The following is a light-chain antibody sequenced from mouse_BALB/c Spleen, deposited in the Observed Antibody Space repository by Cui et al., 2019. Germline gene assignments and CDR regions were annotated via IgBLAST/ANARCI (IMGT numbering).Light chain of an antibody. V-gene: IGKV4-80*01. Sequence: IVLTQSPALMSASLGEEITLTCSASPSVSYMHWYQQKSGTSPKLLIYSTSNLASGVPSRFSGSGSGTFYSLTISSVEAEDAADYYCHQWSSYPTFGGGTKLEIK. J-gene: IGKJ1*01. CDR2: STS. CDR3: HQWSSYPT. CDR1: PSVSY.